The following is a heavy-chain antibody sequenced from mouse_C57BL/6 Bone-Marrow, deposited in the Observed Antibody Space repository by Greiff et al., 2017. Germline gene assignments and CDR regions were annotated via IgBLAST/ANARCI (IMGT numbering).Heavy chain of an antibody. CDR3: ARGRSYGY. Sequence: VQLQQPGAELVKPGASVKLSCKASGYTFTSYWMHWVKQRSGQGLEWIGMFHPNSGSTNYNEKFKNKATLTVDKSSSTAYMQLSRLTSEDSAVYYGARGRSYGYWGQGTTLTVSS. CDR2: FHPNSGST. V-gene: IGHV1-64*01. J-gene: IGHJ2*01. D-gene: IGHD1-1*01. CDR1: GYTFTSYW.